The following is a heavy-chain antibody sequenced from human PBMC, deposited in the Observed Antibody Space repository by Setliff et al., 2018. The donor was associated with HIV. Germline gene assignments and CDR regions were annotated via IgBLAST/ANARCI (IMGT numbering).Heavy chain of an antibody. V-gene: IGHV3-7*01. CDR1: GFTLNNYW. Sequence: LRLSCAASGFTLNNYWMTWVRQAPGKGLEWVANIKQDGGEKNYVDSVKGRFTISRDNARNSVFLQLNSLRAEDTAVYYCARDYGFSSSSGLGYWGQGTRVTVS. CDR2: IKQDGGEK. D-gene: IGHD6-6*01. J-gene: IGHJ4*02. CDR3: ARDYGFSSSSGLGY.